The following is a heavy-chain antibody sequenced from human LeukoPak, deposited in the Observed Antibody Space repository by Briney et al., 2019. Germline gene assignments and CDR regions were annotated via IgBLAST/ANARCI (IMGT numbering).Heavy chain of an antibody. Sequence: ASVTVSCKASGYTFTSYYMHWVRQAPGQGLEWMGIINPSGGSTSYAQKFQGRVTMTRDASTSTVYMELSSLRSEDTAVYYCAREYTSAIYDFWSGLDAFDIWGQGTMVTVSS. J-gene: IGHJ3*02. CDR3: AREYTSAIYDFWSGLDAFDI. CDR1: GYTFTSYY. D-gene: IGHD3-3*01. CDR2: INPSGGST. V-gene: IGHV1-46*01.